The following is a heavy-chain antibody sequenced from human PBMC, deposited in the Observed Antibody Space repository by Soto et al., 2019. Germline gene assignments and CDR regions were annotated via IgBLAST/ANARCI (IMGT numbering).Heavy chain of an antibody. CDR1: GYTFTSYG. Sequence: GASVKVSCKASGYTFTSYGISWVRQAPGQGLEWMGWINPNSGGTNYAQKFQGWVTMTRDTSISTAYMELSRLRSDDTAVYYCAREYYDFWSGSLYYYYGMDVWGQGTTVTVSS. CDR2: INPNSGGT. V-gene: IGHV1-2*04. CDR3: AREYYDFWSGSLYYYYGMDV. D-gene: IGHD3-3*01. J-gene: IGHJ6*02.